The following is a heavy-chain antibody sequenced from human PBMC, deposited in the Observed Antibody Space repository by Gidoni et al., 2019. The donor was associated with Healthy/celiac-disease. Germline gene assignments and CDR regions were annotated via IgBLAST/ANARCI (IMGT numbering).Heavy chain of an antibody. CDR2: ISYDGSNK. V-gene: IGHV3-30*18. CDR1: GFTFRSYG. CDR3: AKGSNYVLSY. D-gene: IGHD4-4*01. J-gene: IGHJ4*02. Sequence: QVQLVESGCGVVQPGRSLRLSCAASGFTFRSYGMHWVRQAPGKGLEWVAVISYDGSNKYYADSVKGRFTISRDNSKNTLYLQMNSLRAEDTAVYYCAKGSNYVLSYWGQGTLVTVSS.